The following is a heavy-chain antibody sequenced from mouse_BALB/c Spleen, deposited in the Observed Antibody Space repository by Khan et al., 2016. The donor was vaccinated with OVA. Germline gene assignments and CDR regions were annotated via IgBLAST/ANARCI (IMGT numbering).Heavy chain of an antibody. J-gene: IGHJ2*01. D-gene: IGHD2-13*01. Sequence: EVQLQESGPELVKPGASVKISCKASGYSFTGYFMNWVKQSHGKSLEWIGRINPHIGETFYNQKFTGKATLTVDESSSTAHMELRSLASEDSAVYCGARIYRGDFDYWGQGTPLTVSS. CDR2: INPHIGET. CDR3: ARIYRGDFDY. V-gene: IGHV1-20*02. CDR1: GYSFTGYF.